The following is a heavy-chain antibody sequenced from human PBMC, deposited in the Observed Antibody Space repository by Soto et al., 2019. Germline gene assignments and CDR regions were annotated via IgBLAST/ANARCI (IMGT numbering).Heavy chain of an antibody. J-gene: IGHJ6*02. V-gene: IGHV2-5*02. D-gene: IGHD2-15*01. CDR1: GFSLSASGVA. CDR3: ARPITPAPGNMGNYGLDV. Sequence: QITLKESGPTLVKPTQTLTLTCTFSGFSLSASGVAVAWIRQPPGKALEWLALIYWDDDKRYSPSLKSRLTIHKGPSKNPVVPTPANMDPVDTATYFCARPITPAPGNMGNYGLDVWGQGNNVTVSS. CDR2: IYWDDDK.